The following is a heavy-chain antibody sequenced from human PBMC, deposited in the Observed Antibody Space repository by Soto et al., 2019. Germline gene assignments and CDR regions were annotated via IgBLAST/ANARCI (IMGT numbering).Heavy chain of an antibody. V-gene: IGHV3-7*01. CDR3: ARHLGYCSGGSCYSPFNFDY. J-gene: IGHJ4*02. CDR1: GFTFSSYW. Sequence: EVQLVESGGGLVQPGGSLRLSCAASGFTFSSYWMSWVRQAPGKGLEWVANIKQDGSEKYYVDSVKGRFTISRENAKNSLYLQMNSLRAEDTAVYYCARHLGYCSGGSCYSPFNFDYWGQGTLVTVSS. D-gene: IGHD2-15*01. CDR2: IKQDGSEK.